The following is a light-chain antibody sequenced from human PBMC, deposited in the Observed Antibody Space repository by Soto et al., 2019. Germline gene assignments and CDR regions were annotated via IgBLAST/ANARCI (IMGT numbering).Light chain of an antibody. CDR1: QSVSSN. CDR3: QEYNNWCPGRT. CDR2: GAS. Sequence: EIVMTQSPATLSVSPGERATLSCRASQSVSSNLAWYQQKPGQAPRLLIYGASTKATGIPARFSGSGSGTEFTLTSSSLPSEDFAVYYCQEYNNWCPGRTFGQGTKVDSK. V-gene: IGKV3-15*01. J-gene: IGKJ1*01.